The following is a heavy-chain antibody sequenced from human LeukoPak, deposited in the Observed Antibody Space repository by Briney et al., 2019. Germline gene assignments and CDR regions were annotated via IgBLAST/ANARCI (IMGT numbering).Heavy chain of an antibody. CDR1: GFTFSNYS. J-gene: IGHJ6*02. CDR3: ARDPLSYYYDSSGYYYLGYYYYGMDV. D-gene: IGHD3-22*01. V-gene: IGHV3-48*04. CDR2: ISRSSSTI. Sequence: PGGSLRLSCAASGFTFSNYSMNWVRQAPGKGLEWISYISRSSSTIYYADSVKGRFTISRDNAKNSLYLQMNSLRAEDMAVYYCARDPLSYYYDSSGYYYLGYYYYGMDVWGQGTTVTVSS.